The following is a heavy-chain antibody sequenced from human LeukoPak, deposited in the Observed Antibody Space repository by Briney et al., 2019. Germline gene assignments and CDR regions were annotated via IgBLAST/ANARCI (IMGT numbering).Heavy chain of an antibody. CDR3: ATSLGPLTEY. Sequence: GGSLRLSCAASGFAFSSNWMHWVRQTPGKGLVWVSRISSGGSGTSYAASVEGRFTISRDNVKNTLYLQMDSLRAEDTAVYYCATSLGPLTEYWGQGTLVTVSS. J-gene: IGHJ4*02. D-gene: IGHD7-27*01. V-gene: IGHV3-74*01. CDR2: ISSGGSGT. CDR1: GFAFSSNW.